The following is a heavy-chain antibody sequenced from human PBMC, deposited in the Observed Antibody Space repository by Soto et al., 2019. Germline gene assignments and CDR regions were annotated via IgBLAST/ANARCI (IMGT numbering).Heavy chain of an antibody. V-gene: IGHV3-74*01. CDR1: GFTFSSYW. J-gene: IGHJ4*02. Sequence: GGSLRLSCAASGFTFSSYWMHWVRQAPGKGLVWVSHISSDGTIRAYADSVKARFTISRDNAKNTLYLQMNSLRAEDTAMYYCARAIAAAGFDSWGQGTLVTVSS. D-gene: IGHD6-13*01. CDR3: ARAIAAAGFDS. CDR2: ISSDGTIR.